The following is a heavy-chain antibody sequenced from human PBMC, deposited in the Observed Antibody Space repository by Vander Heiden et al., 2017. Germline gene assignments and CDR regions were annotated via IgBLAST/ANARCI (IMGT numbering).Heavy chain of an antibody. CDR1: GFTFSSYW. Sequence: EVQLVEYGGGLVQPGGSLRLSRAASGFTFSSYWMSWVRQAPGNGLAWVANVKHDGRETYYVDSVKGRFTISRDNAKNSLYLQMNSLRAEDTAVYYCARDSLGYCSGGSCWANWFDPWGQGTLVTVSS. V-gene: IGHV3-7*01. CDR2: VKHDGRET. CDR3: ARDSLGYCSGGSCWANWFDP. J-gene: IGHJ5*02. D-gene: IGHD2-15*01.